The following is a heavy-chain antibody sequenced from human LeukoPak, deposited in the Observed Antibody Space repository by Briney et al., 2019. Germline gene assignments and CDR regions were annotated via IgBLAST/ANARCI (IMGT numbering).Heavy chain of an antibody. D-gene: IGHD2-15*01. Sequence: GSSVKVSCKASGGTFSSYAISWVRQAPGQGLEWMGGIIPIFGTANYAQKFQGRVTITTDESTSTAYMELSSLRSEDTAVYYCASGGGCSGGSCYPLLFDYWGQGTLVTVSS. V-gene: IGHV1-69*05. CDR2: IIPIFGTA. CDR1: GGTFSSYA. J-gene: IGHJ4*02. CDR3: ASGGGCSGGSCYPLLFDY.